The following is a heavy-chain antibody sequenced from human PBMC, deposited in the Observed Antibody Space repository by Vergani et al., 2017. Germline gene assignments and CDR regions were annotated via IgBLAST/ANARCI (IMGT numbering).Heavy chain of an antibody. CDR1: GGPISSGSYY. CDR2: FYTGGGT. V-gene: IGHV4-61*02. CDR3: AREPLDSTTWPFLRRDMDV. J-gene: IGHJ6*02. D-gene: IGHD3-22*01. Sequence: QVQLQESGPGLVRPSQTLSLTCTFSGGPISSGSYYWSWFRQPAGKGLVWIGRFYTGGGTSYNPSLKSRVTISVDTSQNQFSLQLSPVTAADTAVYYCAREPLDSTTWPFLRRDMDVWGQGTTVTVSS.